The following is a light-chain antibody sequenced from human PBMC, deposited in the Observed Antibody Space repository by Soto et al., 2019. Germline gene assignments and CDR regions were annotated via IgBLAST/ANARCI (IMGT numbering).Light chain of an antibody. CDR1: SDINVGDYN. V-gene: IGLV5-37*01. CDR3: MIWPSNPWV. Sequence: QSVLTQPPSSSASPGDSARLTCTLPSDINVGDYNVFWFQQKPGSPPRYLLYYFSDSDKGQGSGVPSRFSGSKDVSANTGILVISGLQSGDEADYYCMIWPSNPWVFGGGTKLTVL. J-gene: IGLJ3*02. CDR2: YFSDSDK.